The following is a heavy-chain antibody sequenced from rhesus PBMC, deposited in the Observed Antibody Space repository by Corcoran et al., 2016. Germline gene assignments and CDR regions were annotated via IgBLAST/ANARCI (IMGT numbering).Heavy chain of an antibody. CDR1: GGSISDSYY. Sequence: QVQLQESGPGLVKPSETLSLTCTVSGGSISDSYYWNWSRQPPGKGLEGMGRIYGSGGSTSYNPSLQSRVTISKDTSKNQFSLKLSSVTAADTAVYYCARRGYYNIWTGYPYNRFDVWGPGVLVTVSS. D-gene: IGHD3-3*01. CDR3: ARRGYYNIWTGYPYNRFDV. V-gene: IGHV4-92*01. J-gene: IGHJ5-1*01. CDR2: IYGSGGST.